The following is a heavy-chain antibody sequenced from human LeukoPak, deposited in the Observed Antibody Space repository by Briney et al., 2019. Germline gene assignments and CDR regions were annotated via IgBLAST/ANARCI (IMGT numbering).Heavy chain of an antibody. CDR3: ARLPRKWVRGAADY. CDR1: GYSFITYW. D-gene: IGHD3-10*01. J-gene: IGHJ4*02. CDR2: IHPGDSEI. V-gene: IGHV5-51*01. Sequence: GESLKISCKGSGYSFITYWIGRVRQMPGKGLEWMGIIHPGDSEIEYSPSFQGHVTISADKSTSTAYLQWSSLQASDTAMYYCARLPRKWVRGAADYWGQGTLVTVSS.